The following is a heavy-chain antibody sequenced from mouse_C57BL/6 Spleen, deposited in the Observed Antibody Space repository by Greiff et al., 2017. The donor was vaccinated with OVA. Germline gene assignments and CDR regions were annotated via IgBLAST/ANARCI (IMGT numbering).Heavy chain of an antibody. Sequence: VKLQESGPELVKPGASVKISCKASGYSFTSYYIHWVKQRPGQGLEWIGWIYPGSGNTKYNEKFKGKATLTADTSSSTAYMQLSSLTSEDSAVYYCATIYYGNYGYFDVWGTGTTVTVSS. J-gene: IGHJ1*03. V-gene: IGHV1-66*01. CDR1: GYSFTSYY. D-gene: IGHD2-1*01. CDR3: ATIYYGNYGYFDV. CDR2: IYPGSGNT.